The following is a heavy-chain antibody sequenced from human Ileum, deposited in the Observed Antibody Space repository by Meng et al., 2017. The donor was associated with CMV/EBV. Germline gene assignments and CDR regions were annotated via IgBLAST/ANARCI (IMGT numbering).Heavy chain of an antibody. V-gene: IGHV1-69*13. D-gene: IGHD6-6*01. J-gene: IGHJ4*02. CDR1: GGTFSNYA. CDR2: VIPLYDTV. CDR3: ARGKYSSSSGRFYYFDF. Sequence: SVKVSCKASGGTFSNYAISWVRQAPGQGLEWMGGVIPLYDTVKYAQNFQGRVTLTADESTRRAYMDLSSLRSEDTAVYYCARGKYSSSSGRFYYFDFWGQGTLVTVSS.